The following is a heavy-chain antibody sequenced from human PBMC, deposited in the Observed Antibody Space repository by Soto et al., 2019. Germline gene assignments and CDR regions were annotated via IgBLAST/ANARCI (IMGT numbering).Heavy chain of an antibody. CDR3: ASDRGTIFGVGIRSGGYYYGMDV. D-gene: IGHD3-3*01. CDR1: GYTFTSYY. Sequence: ASVKVSCKASGYTFTSYYMHWVRQAPGQGLEWMGIINPSGGSTSYAQKFQGRVTMTRDTSTSTVYMELSSLRSEDTAVYYCASDRGTIFGVGIRSGGYYYGMDVWGQGTTVTVTS. J-gene: IGHJ6*02. V-gene: IGHV1-46*01. CDR2: INPSGGST.